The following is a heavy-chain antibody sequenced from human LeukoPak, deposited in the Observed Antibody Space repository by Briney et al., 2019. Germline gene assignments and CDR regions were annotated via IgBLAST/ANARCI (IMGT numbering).Heavy chain of an antibody. Sequence: SVKVSCKASGYTFPSYFMHWVRQAPGQGLEWMGGIIPIFGTANYAQKFQGRVTITADESTSTAYMELSSLRSEDTAVYYCARDRNWFDPWGQGTLVTVSS. CDR2: IIPIFGTA. V-gene: IGHV1-69*13. CDR1: GYTFPSYF. J-gene: IGHJ5*02. CDR3: ARDRNWFDP.